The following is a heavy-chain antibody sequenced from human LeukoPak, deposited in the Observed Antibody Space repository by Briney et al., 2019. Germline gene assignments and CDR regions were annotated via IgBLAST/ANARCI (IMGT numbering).Heavy chain of an antibody. CDR1: GFTFSTYS. Sequence: GGSLRLSCAASGFTFSTYSKNWVRQAPGKGLEWVSYISSGSSDIYYADSVKGRFTISRDNAKSSLHLQMNSLESEDTAVYYCAKDRWGAVASFDYWGQGTLVTVSS. CDR2: ISSGSSDI. CDR3: AKDRWGAVASFDY. J-gene: IGHJ4*02. V-gene: IGHV3-48*01. D-gene: IGHD6-19*01.